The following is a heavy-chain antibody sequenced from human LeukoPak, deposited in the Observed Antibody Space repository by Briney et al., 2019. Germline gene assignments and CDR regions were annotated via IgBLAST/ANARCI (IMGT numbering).Heavy chain of an antibody. CDR3: AKDYDSSGYGSLTYYFDY. CDR1: GFTFSSYG. D-gene: IGHD3-22*01. CDR2: ISYDGSNK. V-gene: IGHV3-30*18. Sequence: GGSLRLSCAASGFTFSSYGMHWVRQAPGKGLEWVAVISYDGSNKYYADSVKGRFTISRDNSKNTLYLQMSSLRAEDTAVYYCAKDYDSSGYGSLTYYFDYWGQGTLVTVSS. J-gene: IGHJ4*02.